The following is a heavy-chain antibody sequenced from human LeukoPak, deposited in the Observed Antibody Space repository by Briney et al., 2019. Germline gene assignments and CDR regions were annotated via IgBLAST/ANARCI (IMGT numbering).Heavy chain of an antibody. CDR2: INPNSGGT. CDR1: GYTFTGYY. Sequence: ASVKVPCKASGYTFTGYYMHWVRQAPGQGLEWMGWINPNSGGTNYAQKFQGRVTMTRDTSISTAYMELSRLRSDDTAVYYCARVTGRTYYDSSGYVIDYWGQGTLVTVSS. J-gene: IGHJ4*02. V-gene: IGHV1-2*02. D-gene: IGHD3-22*01. CDR3: ARVTGRTYYDSSGYVIDY.